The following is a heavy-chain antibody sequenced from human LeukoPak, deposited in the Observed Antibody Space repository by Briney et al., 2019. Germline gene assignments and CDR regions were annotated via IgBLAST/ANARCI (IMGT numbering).Heavy chain of an antibody. Sequence: PSETLSLTCAVYGGSFSGYYWSWVRQPPGKGLEWIGEINHSGSTNYNPSLKSRVTISVDTSKNQFSLKLGSVTAADTAVYYCARGPLGRYSSSWSYYYYGMDVWGQGTTVTVSS. J-gene: IGHJ6*02. V-gene: IGHV4-34*01. CDR2: INHSGST. CDR1: GGSFSGYY. D-gene: IGHD6-13*01. CDR3: ARGPLGRYSSSWSYYYYGMDV.